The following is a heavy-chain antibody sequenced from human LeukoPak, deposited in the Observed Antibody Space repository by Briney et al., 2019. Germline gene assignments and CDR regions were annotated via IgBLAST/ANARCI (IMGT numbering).Heavy chain of an antibody. CDR3: ARAPRTNGKYYFDY. V-gene: IGHV3-21*01. Sequence: GGSLRLSCAASGFSFSSYSMNWVRQAPGKGLEWVSSISSSSSYIYYADSVKGRFTISRDNAKNSLYLQMNSLRAEDTAVYYCARAPRTNGKYYFDYWGQGTLVTVSS. J-gene: IGHJ4*02. CDR2: ISSSSSYI. CDR1: GFSFSSYS. D-gene: IGHD2-8*01.